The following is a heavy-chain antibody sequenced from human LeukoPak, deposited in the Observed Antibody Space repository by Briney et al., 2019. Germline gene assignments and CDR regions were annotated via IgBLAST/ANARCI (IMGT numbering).Heavy chain of an antibody. V-gene: IGHV3-7*01. CDR3: ARGGLVTPRNPVDY. J-gene: IGHJ4*02. D-gene: IGHD2-21*02. CDR1: GFTFSSYW. CDR2: IKQDGSEK. Sequence: GGSLRLSCAASGFTFSSYWMSWVRQAPGKGLEWVANIKQDGSEKYYVDSVKGRFTISRDNAKNSLYLQMNSLRAEDTAVYYCARGGLVTPRNPVDYWGQGTLVTVSS.